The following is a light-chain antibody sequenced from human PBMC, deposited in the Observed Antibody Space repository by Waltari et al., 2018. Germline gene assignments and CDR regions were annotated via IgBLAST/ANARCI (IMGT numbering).Light chain of an antibody. Sequence: DIQVTQSPSSLSASVGDRVTIPCQASQDIRHYLNWYQQRPGKAPKVLIYDATLLKIGVPSRFSGSGSGTDFTFAITSLQPEDAATYYCQHFDNLLFTFGQGTKLEI. CDR2: DAT. J-gene: IGKJ2*01. CDR3: QHFDNLLFT. CDR1: QDIRHY. V-gene: IGKV1-33*01.